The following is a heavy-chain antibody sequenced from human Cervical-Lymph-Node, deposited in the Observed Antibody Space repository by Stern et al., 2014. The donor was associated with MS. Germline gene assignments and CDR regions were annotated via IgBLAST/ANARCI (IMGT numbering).Heavy chain of an antibody. CDR2: ISSSSSTI. CDR1: GFTVSSYS. Sequence: EVQLVESEGGFVQPGGALRLSCAASGFTVSSYSKHWVCPAPGHVLEMVSYISSSSSTIYYADSVKGRFTISRDNAKNSLYLQMNSLRDEDTAVYYCARDHGYSSGWYRGVDYWGQGTLVTVSS. J-gene: IGHJ4*02. V-gene: IGHV3-48*02. D-gene: IGHD6-19*01. CDR3: ARDHGYSSGWYRGVDY.